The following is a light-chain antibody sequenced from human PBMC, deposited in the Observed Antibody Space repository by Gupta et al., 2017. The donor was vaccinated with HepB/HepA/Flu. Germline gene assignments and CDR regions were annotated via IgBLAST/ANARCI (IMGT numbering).Light chain of an antibody. CDR1: QSISSY. V-gene: IGKV1-39*01. CDR2: AAS. Sequence: DIQMTQAPSSLSASVGYRVTIACRASQSISSYLNWYQQKPGKAPELLIYAASGLQSGVPSRFSGSGSGTDFTLTISSLQPEDFATYYCQQSYNTPRTFGQGTKVEIK. J-gene: IGKJ1*01. CDR3: QQSYNTPRT.